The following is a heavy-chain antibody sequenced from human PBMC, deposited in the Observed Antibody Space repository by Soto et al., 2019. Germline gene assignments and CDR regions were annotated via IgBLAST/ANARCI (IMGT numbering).Heavy chain of an antibody. J-gene: IGHJ6*01. CDR2: ISGSGDST. CDR1: GFTFTSYA. Sequence: GGSLRLSCAASGFTFTSYAMSWVRQAPGKGLEWVSAISGSGDSTYYADSVKGRFTISRDNSRNTLFLEMYSLRAEDTAVYYCARYIPGVRYYGMDVWGQGTTVTVSS. V-gene: IGHV3-23*01. CDR3: ARYIPGVRYYGMDV. D-gene: IGHD2-2*01.